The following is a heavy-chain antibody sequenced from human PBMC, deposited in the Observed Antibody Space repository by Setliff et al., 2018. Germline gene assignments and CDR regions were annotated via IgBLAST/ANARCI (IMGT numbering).Heavy chain of an antibody. CDR1: GFTFSGYG. J-gene: IGHJ6*03. V-gene: IGHV3-30*02. CDR2: IQYDGTKK. CDR3: ARLALTGYDSSGYYYALEYYYYMDV. Sequence: PGGSLRLSCAASGFTFSGYGMHWVRQAPGKGLEWVTFIQYDGTKKNYADSVNGRFTVSRDNSRNTLYLQMNSLRAEDTAVYYCARLALTGYDSSGYYYALEYYYYMDVWGKGTTVTVSS. D-gene: IGHD3-22*01.